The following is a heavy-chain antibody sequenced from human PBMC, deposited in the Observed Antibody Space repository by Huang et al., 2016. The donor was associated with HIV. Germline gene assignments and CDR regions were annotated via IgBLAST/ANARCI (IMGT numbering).Heavy chain of an antibody. CDR1: CYTFISSG. CDR2: SSPYYGYT. J-gene: IGHJ6*02. V-gene: IGHV1-18*01. CDR3: ARDLGTTVVPDGMDV. Sequence: QLHLVQSGAEVKKPGASVKVSCSASCYTFISSGITWVRQAPGQGLEGMRWSSPYYGYTKDARQFQGRVTITNDTSTNTVYMEVRSLRSDDTAVYYCARDLGTTVVPDGMDVWGQGTTVTVSS. D-gene: IGHD4-17*01.